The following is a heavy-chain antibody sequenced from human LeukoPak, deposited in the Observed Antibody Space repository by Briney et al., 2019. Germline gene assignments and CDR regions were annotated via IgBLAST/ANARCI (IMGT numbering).Heavy chain of an antibody. Sequence: PSETLSLTCTVSGVSVSSGSCNWSWIRQPPGKGLEWIGYISYSGSTDYHPSLKSRVTISVDTSKKQFSLKLSSVTAADTAVYYCAREAYDNNGSDAFNIWGPGTMVTVSS. J-gene: IGHJ3*02. CDR1: GVSVSSGSCN. CDR3: AREAYDNNGSDAFNI. V-gene: IGHV4-61*01. CDR2: ISYSGST. D-gene: IGHD3-22*01.